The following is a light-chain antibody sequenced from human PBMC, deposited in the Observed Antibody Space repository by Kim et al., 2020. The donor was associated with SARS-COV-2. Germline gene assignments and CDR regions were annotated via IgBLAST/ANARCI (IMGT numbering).Light chain of an antibody. CDR1: SIGSIK. CDR2: RDS. Sequence: VALGRTARITWGGNSIGSIKVHWYQQKPGQAPVLVIYRDSNRPSGIPERFSGSNSGNTATLTISRAQAGDEADYYCQVWDSSTVVFGGGTQLTVL. J-gene: IGLJ2*01. V-gene: IGLV3-9*01. CDR3: QVWDSSTVV.